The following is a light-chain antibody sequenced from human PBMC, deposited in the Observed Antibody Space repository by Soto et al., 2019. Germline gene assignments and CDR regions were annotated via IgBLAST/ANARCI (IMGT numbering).Light chain of an antibody. CDR3: NSYAGSNNV. CDR1: KSDIGVYDF. CDR2: EVV. V-gene: IGLV2-8*01. Sequence: QSALTQPPSASGSPGQSVTIYCTGTKSDIGVYDFVSWYQHHPGKAPRLIIYEVVQRPSGVPDRFSGSKSGNTASLTVSGLQAEDEADYYCNSYAGSNNVFGTGTKVTVL. J-gene: IGLJ1*01.